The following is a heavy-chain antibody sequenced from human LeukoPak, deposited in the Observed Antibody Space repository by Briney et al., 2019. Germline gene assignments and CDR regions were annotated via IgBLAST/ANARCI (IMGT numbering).Heavy chain of an antibody. CDR2: IYYSGST. Sequence: PSDTLSLTCTVSGGSVSSGSYYWSWIRQPPGKGLEWIGYIYYSGSTNYNPSLKSRVTISVDTSKNQFSLKLSSVTAADTAVYYCARAPRGYYDILTGFDPWGQGTLVTVSS. CDR1: GGSVSSGSYY. V-gene: IGHV4-61*01. J-gene: IGHJ5*02. D-gene: IGHD3-9*01. CDR3: ARAPRGYYDILTGFDP.